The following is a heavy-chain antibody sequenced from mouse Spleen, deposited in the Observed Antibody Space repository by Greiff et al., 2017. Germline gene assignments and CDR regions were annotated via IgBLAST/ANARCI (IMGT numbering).Heavy chain of an antibody. CDR3: ARDDGYYDLRAMDY. CDR2: IYPGSGST. J-gene: IGHJ4*01. CDR1: GYTFTSYW. V-gene: IGHV1-55*01. D-gene: IGHD2-3*01. Sequence: QVQLQQSGAELVKPGASVKMSCKASGYTFTSYWITWVKQRPGQGLEWIGDIYPGSGSTNYNEKFKSKATLTVDTSSSTAYMQLSSLTSEDSAVYYCARDDGYYDLRAMDYWGQGTSVTVSS.